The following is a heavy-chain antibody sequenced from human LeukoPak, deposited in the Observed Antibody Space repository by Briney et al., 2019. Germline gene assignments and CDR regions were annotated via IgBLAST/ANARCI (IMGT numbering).Heavy chain of an antibody. V-gene: IGHV4-38-2*01. CDR2: INYSGNT. Sequence: SETLSLTCAVSGYSISSGYYWGWIRQSPGKGLEWIGSINYSGNTYYNPSLKSRVTMSVDTPKNQFSLKLSSVTAADTAVYYCSRRISSGSYSDYWGQGTLVTVSS. CDR1: GYSISSGYY. CDR3: SRRISSGSYSDY. D-gene: IGHD1-26*01. J-gene: IGHJ4*02.